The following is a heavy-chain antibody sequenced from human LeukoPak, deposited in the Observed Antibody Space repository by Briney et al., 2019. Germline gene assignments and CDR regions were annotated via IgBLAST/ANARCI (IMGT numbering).Heavy chain of an antibody. J-gene: IGHJ4*02. D-gene: IGHD1-26*01. CDR1: GGSFSGYY. CDR3: ARESGGYRPLDY. V-gene: IGHV4-34*01. CDR2: INHSGST. Sequence: SETLSLTCAVYGGSFSGYYWSWIRQPPGKGLEWIGEINHSGSTNYNPSLKSRVTISVDTSKNQFSLKLSSVTAADTAMYYCARESGGYRPLDYWGQGTPVTVSS.